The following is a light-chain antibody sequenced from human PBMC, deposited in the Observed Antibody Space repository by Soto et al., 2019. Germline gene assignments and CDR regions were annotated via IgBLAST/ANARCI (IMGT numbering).Light chain of an antibody. CDR3: QQYARSPYT. V-gene: IGKV3-20*01. J-gene: IGKJ2*01. CDR2: GAS. Sequence: IVLTQSPGTLSLSPGERAILSCRASQNFGNTFLAWYRQKPGQAPRLLIYGASNRATGTPERISVSGSGTDFTLTISRREPEDFAVYFCQQYARSPYTFGQGTKLEIK. CDR1: QNFGNTF.